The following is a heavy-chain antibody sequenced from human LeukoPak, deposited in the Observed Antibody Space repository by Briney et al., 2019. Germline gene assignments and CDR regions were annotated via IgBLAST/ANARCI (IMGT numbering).Heavy chain of an antibody. CDR2: IYYSGST. Sequence: TSETLSLTCTVSGGSISSSSYYWGWIRQPPGKGLEWIGSIYYSGSTYYNPSLKSRVTISVDTSKNQFSLKLSSVTAADTAVYYCASGYYRSDYWGQGTLVTVSS. CDR3: ASGYYRSDY. V-gene: IGHV4-39*01. J-gene: IGHJ4*02. D-gene: IGHD3-22*01. CDR1: GGSISSSSYY.